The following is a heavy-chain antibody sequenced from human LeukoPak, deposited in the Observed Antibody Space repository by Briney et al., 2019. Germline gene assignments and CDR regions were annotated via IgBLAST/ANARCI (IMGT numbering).Heavy chain of an antibody. V-gene: IGHV1-46*01. D-gene: IGHD3-10*01. CDR3: ARRVPYGSGSYYNPLGY. Sequence: ASVKVSCKASGYTFTSYYMNWVRQAPGQGLEWMGIINPSGGSTSYAQKFQGRVTMTRDTSTSTVYMELSSLRSEDTAVYYCARRVPYGSGSYYNPLGYWGQGTLVTVSS. J-gene: IGHJ4*02. CDR1: GYTFTSYY. CDR2: INPSGGST.